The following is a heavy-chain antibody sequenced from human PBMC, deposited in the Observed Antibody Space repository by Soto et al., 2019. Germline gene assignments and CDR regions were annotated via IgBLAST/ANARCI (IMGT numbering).Heavy chain of an antibody. CDR2: ISYDGSNK. Sequence: GGSLRLSCAASGFTFSIYAMHWVRHAPGKGLEWVAVISYDGSNKYYADSVKGRFTISRDNSKNTLYLQMNSLRAEDTAVYYCARDGSLVMVLEVGMDVWGQGTTVTVSS. CDR3: ARDGSLVMVLEVGMDV. CDR1: GFTFSIYA. J-gene: IGHJ6*02. V-gene: IGHV3-30-3*01. D-gene: IGHD2-15*01.